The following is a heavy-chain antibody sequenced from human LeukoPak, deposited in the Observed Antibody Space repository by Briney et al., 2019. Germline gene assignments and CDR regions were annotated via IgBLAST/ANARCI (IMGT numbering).Heavy chain of an antibody. J-gene: IGHJ5*02. CDR1: GFTFSSNY. V-gene: IGHV3-53*05. D-gene: IGHD2-2*01. CDR2: LYSGGNT. Sequence: PGGSLRLSCVVSGFTFSSNYMSWVRQAPGKGLEWVSVLYSGGNTYHADSVKGRFTISRDNSKNTLYLQMNSLRAEDTAVYYCAKHHIVVVPAASGNWFDPWGQGTLVTVSS. CDR3: AKHHIVVVPAASGNWFDP.